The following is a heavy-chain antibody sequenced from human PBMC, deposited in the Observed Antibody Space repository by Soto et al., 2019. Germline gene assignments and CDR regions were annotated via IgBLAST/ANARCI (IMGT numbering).Heavy chain of an antibody. CDR1: GFTFSSYA. J-gene: IGHJ4*02. CDR2: ISGSGSST. CDR3: AKFPVYYTTATSDSRYFDS. Sequence: PVGSLRLSCEASGFTFSSYAMSWVRQAPGKGLQWVSSISGSGSSTDHADPVKGRFTISRDNSKNTLFLQMNSLKVDDTAVYYCAKFPVYYTTATSDSRYFDSWGQGTLVTVSS. D-gene: IGHD3-22*01. V-gene: IGHV3-23*01.